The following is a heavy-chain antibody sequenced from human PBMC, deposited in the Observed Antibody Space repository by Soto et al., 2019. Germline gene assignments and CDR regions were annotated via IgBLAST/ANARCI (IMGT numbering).Heavy chain of an antibody. CDR1: GGSIGSYS. CDR3: ARGVSKLQWLPQDFDY. V-gene: IGHV4-59*01. Sequence: PSETLSLTCTVSGGSIGSYSWSWIRQPPGKGLECIGYIYYSGSTNYNPSLKSRVTISVDTSKNQFSLRLGSVTAADTAVYYCARGVSKLQWLPQDFDYWGQGTLVTVSS. J-gene: IGHJ4*02. D-gene: IGHD6-19*01. CDR2: IYYSGST.